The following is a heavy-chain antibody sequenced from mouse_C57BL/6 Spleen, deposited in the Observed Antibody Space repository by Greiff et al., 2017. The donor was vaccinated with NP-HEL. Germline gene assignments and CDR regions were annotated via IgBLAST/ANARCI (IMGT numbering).Heavy chain of an antibody. CDR2: INPSNGGT. V-gene: IGHV1-53*01. CDR3: ARYDYAEAWFAY. CDR1: GYTFTSYW. J-gene: IGHJ3*01. Sequence: QVQLQQPGTELVKPGASVKLSCKASGYTFTSYWMHWVKQRPGQGLEWIGNINPSNGGTNYNEKFKSKATLTVDKSSSTAYMQLSSLTSEDSVVYYCARYDYAEAWFAYWGQGTLVTVSA. D-gene: IGHD2-4*01.